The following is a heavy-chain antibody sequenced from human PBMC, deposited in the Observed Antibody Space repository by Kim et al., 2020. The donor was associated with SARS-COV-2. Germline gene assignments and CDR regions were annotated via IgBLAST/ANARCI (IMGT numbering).Heavy chain of an antibody. J-gene: IGHJ6*02. D-gene: IGHD2-2*01. Sequence: ASVKVSCKASGYTFTGYYMHWVRQAPGQGLEWMGWINPNSGGTNYAQKFQGWVTMTRDTSISTAYMELSRLRSDDTAVYYCARGRSEVVPAAMLSDYYYGMDVRGRGTTGTVSS. CDR1: GYTFTGYY. CDR2: INPNSGGT. V-gene: IGHV1-2*04. CDR3: ARGRSEVVPAAMLSDYYYGMDV.